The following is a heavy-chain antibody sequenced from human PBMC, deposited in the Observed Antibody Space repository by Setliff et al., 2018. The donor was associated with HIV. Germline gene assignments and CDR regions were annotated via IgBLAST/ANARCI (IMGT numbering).Heavy chain of an antibody. J-gene: IGHJ5*01. D-gene: IGHD3-3*01. CDR2: IYYTETT. V-gene: IGHV4-39*07. CDR3: ARGNYYNLWADPFDF. CDR1: GSSLSSSDFY. Sequence: PSETLSLTCSVSGSSLSSSDFYWGWIRQPPGKGLEWIGNIYYTETTYYNSSLKSRVTLSADTSKSQFSLKLTSVTAADTAVYYCARGNYYNLWADPFDFWGQGTLVTVSS.